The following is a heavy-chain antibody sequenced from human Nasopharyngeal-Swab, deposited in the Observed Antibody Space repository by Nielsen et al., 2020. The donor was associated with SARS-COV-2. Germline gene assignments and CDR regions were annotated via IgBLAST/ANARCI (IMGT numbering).Heavy chain of an antibody. CDR2: IYYSGST. CDR3: ARAETSIAVAGMGLLLYYYYYMDV. D-gene: IGHD6-19*01. J-gene: IGHJ6*03. V-gene: IGHV4-59*12. Sequence: SETLSLTCTVSGGSISSYYWSWIRQPPGQGLEWIGYIYYSGSTNYNPSLKSRVTISVDTSKNQFSLKLSSVTAADTAVYYCARAETSIAVAGMGLLLYYYYYMDVWGKGTTVTVSS. CDR1: GGSISSYY.